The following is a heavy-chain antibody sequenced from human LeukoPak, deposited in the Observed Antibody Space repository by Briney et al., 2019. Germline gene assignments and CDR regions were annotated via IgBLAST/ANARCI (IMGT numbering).Heavy chain of an antibody. J-gene: IGHJ4*02. CDR3: ARGYSSSWYDLYYFDY. D-gene: IGHD6-13*01. CDR1: GFTFSSYA. Sequence: GGSLRLSCAASGFTFSSYAMSWVRQAPGKGLEWVSAISGSGGSTYYADSVKGRFTISRDNSKNTLYLQMNSLRAKDTAVYYCARGYSSSWYDLYYFDYWGQGTLVTVSS. V-gene: IGHV3-23*01. CDR2: ISGSGGST.